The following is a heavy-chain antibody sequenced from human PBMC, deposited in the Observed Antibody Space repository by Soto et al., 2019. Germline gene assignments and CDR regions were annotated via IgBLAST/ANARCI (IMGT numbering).Heavy chain of an antibody. CDR2: IYYSGST. Sequence: SETLSLTCTVSGGSISSYYWSWIRQPPGKGLEWIGYIYYSGSTNYNPSLKSRATISVDTSKNQFSLKLSSVTAADTAVYYCARGGIAAVTNYYYYYGMDVWGQGTTVTVSS. D-gene: IGHD6-13*01. J-gene: IGHJ6*02. V-gene: IGHV4-59*01. CDR3: ARGGIAAVTNYYYYYGMDV. CDR1: GGSISSYY.